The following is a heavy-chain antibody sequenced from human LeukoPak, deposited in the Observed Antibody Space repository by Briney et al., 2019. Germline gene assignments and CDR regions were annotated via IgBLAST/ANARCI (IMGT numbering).Heavy chain of an antibody. Sequence: ASVKVSCKASGYTFTSYYMHWVRQAPGQGLEWMGIINPSGGSTSYAQKFQGRVTMTRDTSTSTVYMELSSLRSEDTAVYYCEVTAPPSRYYYYGMDVWGQGTTVTVPS. CDR3: EVTAPPSRYYYYGMDV. J-gene: IGHJ6*02. CDR1: GYTFTSYY. CDR2: INPSGGST. V-gene: IGHV1-46*01. D-gene: IGHD2-21*02.